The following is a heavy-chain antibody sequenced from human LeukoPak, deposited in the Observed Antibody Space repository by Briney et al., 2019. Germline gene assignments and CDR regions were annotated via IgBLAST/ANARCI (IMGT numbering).Heavy chain of an antibody. Sequence: PGGSLRPSCAASGFTFSSYWMHWVRQSPGKGLVWFSRINSDGSSTSYAHSVKGRFTISRHNAKNTLNLQMNGLRAEDTAVYYCARVGSYDIWTSYFRLPRDVWGQGTTVTVSS. CDR2: INSDGSST. CDR1: GFTFSSYW. J-gene: IGHJ6*02. D-gene: IGHD3-9*01. V-gene: IGHV3-74*01. CDR3: ARVGSYDIWTSYFRLPRDV.